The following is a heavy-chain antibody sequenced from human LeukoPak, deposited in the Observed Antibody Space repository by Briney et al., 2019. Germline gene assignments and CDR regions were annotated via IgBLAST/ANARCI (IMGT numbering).Heavy chain of an antibody. D-gene: IGHD2-15*01. CDR2: INTDTGNP. V-gene: IGHV7-4-1*02. CDR3: ARAGDCSGGTCNNWFAP. CDR1: GYIFTSYG. J-gene: IGHJ5*02. Sequence: ASVKVSCKASGYIFTSYGISWVRQAPGQGLEWMGWINTDTGNPTYAQGFTGRFVFSLDTSVSTAYLQISSLKPEDTAVYYCARAGDCSGGTCNNWFAPWGQGTLVTVSS.